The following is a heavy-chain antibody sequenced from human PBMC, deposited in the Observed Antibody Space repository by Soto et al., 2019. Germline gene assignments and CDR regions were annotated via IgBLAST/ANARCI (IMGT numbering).Heavy chain of an antibody. CDR1: GLTFSDYY. D-gene: IGHD2-21*02. J-gene: IGHJ6*02. CDR3: ARLQTARTFYYYALDV. CDR2: ISSSGSTM. V-gene: IGHV3-11*01. Sequence: QVQLVESGGGLVKPGGSLRLSCAASGLTFSDYYMTWIRQAPGKGLEWLSYISSSGSTMYYADSVKGRFTISRDNTKNSVDLQMNSLRAEDTAVYYCARLQTARTFYYYALDVWGQGTTVTVSS.